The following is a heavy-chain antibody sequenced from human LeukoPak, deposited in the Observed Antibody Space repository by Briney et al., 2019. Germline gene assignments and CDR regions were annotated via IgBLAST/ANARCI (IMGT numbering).Heavy chain of an antibody. D-gene: IGHD3-22*01. CDR3: ARGLFLSGYLDAFDI. J-gene: IGHJ3*02. CDR1: GFTVSNKY. Sequence: PGGSLRLSCAASGFTVSNKYMTWVRQAPGKGLGWVSLIYNDGRTYYADSVKGRCTISRDNLKNVLYLQMNSLKVEDTALYYCARGLFLSGYLDAFDIWGQGTVVTVSS. V-gene: IGHV3-53*01. CDR2: IYNDGRT.